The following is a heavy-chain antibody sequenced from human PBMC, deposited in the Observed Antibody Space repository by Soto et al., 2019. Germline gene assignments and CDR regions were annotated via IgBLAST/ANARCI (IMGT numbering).Heavy chain of an antibody. CDR1: GGSISSSNW. CDR3: ARAPAAVGRGNWFGP. Sequence: QVQLQESGPGLVKPSGTLSLTCAVSGGSISSSNWWSWVRQPPGKGLEWIGEIYHSGSTNYNPSPYSRLTRGVSSSRGQFSLKMVPVTAADTAVYDCARAPAAVGRGNWFGPWGQGTLVTVSS. J-gene: IGHJ5*02. CDR2: IYHSGST. V-gene: IGHV4-4*02. D-gene: IGHD6-13*01.